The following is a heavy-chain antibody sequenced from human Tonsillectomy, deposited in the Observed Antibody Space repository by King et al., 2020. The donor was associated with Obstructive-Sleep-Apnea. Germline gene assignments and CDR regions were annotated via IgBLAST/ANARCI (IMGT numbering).Heavy chain of an antibody. V-gene: IGHV3-53*04. CDR1: GFTVSSNY. CDR3: ARGLNEYYYDSSGYYYIDY. J-gene: IGHJ4*02. Sequence: VQLVESGGGLVQPGGSLRLSCAASGFTVSSNYMSWVRHAPGKGLEWVSVIYSGGSTYYADSVKGRFTISRHNSKNTLYLQMNSLRAEDTAVYYCARGLNEYYYDSSGYYYIDYWGQGTLVTVSS. CDR2: IYSGGST. D-gene: IGHD3-22*01.